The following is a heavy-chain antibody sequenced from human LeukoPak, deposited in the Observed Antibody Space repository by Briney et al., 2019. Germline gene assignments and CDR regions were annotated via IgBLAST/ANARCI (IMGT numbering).Heavy chain of an antibody. CDR1: GFTFGDYA. D-gene: IGHD3-16*02. V-gene: IGHV3-49*04. J-gene: IGHJ4*02. CDR2: IRSKAYGGTT. CDR3: TRGYYDYVWGSYRYTNYFDY. Sequence: GGSLRLSCTASGFTFGDYAMSWVRQAPGKGLEWVGFIRSKAYGGTTEYAASVKGRFTISRDDSKSIAYPQMNSLKTEDTAVYYCTRGYYDYVWGSYRYTNYFDYWGQGTLVTVSS.